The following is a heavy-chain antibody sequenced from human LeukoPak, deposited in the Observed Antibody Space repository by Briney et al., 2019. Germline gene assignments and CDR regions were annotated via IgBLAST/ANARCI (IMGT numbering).Heavy chain of an antibody. J-gene: IGHJ6*02. CDR2: ISSSSRYI. CDR1: GFTFSSYS. V-gene: IGHV3-21*05. D-gene: IGHD5-18*01. Sequence: GGSLRLSCAASGFTFSSYSMNWVRQAPGKGLEWVSYISSSSRYIYYADSVKGRFTISRDNAKNSLYLQMNSLRAEDTAVYYCARDRRELDTADDYYYGMDVWGQGTTVTVSS. CDR3: ARDRRELDTADDYYYGMDV.